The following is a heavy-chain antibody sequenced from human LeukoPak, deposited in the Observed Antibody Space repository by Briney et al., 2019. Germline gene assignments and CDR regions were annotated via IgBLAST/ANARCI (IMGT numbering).Heavy chain of an antibody. CDR2: IHISWST. CDR3: ARADRSGYFGNVVAFDI. J-gene: IGHJ3*02. V-gene: IGHV4-61*02. Sequence: PSQTLSLTCTVSGGPINSGSYSWTWIRQPAGKGLEWIGRIHISWSTRYTPSLKSRVTISVDTSKNQFSLKLSSVTAADTAVYYCARADRSGYFGNVVAFDIWGQGTMVTVSS. D-gene: IGHD3-22*01. CDR1: GGPINSGSYS.